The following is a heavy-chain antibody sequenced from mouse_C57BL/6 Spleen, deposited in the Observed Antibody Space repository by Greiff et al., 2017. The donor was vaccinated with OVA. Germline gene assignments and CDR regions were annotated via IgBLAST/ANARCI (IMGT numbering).Heavy chain of an antibody. CDR1: GYTFTSYW. CDR2: IYPGSGST. CDR3: AREGEYYGVFAY. J-gene: IGHJ3*01. Sequence: QVQLQQPGAELVKPGASVKMSCKASGYTFTSYWITWVKQRPGQGLEWIGDIYPGSGSTNYNEKFKSKATLTVDTSSSTAYMQLSSLTSEDSAVDYCAREGEYYGVFAYWGQGTLVTVSA. V-gene: IGHV1-55*01. D-gene: IGHD1-1*01.